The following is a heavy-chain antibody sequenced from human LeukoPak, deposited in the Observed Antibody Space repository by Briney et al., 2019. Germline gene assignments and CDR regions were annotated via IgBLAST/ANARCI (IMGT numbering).Heavy chain of an antibody. V-gene: IGHV3-53*01. CDR2: IYSGGST. CDR3: ATGIAALNWFDP. CDR1: GFTVSSNY. J-gene: IGHJ5*02. Sequence: GGSLRLSCAASGFTVSSNYMSWVRQAPGKGLEWVSVIYSGGSTYYADSVKGRFTISRDNSKNTLYLQMNSLRAEDTAVYYCATGIAALNWFDPWGQGTLVTVSS. D-gene: IGHD6-13*01.